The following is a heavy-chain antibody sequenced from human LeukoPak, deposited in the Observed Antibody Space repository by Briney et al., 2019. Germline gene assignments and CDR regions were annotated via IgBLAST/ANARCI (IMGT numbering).Heavy chain of an antibody. D-gene: IGHD6-13*01. CDR3: ARDSSSSWYYYYYGMDV. Sequence: GGSLRLSCAASGFTFRNYYMNWVRKAPGTGLEWVANIKQAGSEKYYVDSVKGRFTISRDNAKNSLYLQMNSLRAEDTAIYYCARDSSSSWYYYYYGMDVWGQGTTVTVSS. CDR1: GFTFRNYY. J-gene: IGHJ6*02. CDR2: IKQAGSEK. V-gene: IGHV3-7*01.